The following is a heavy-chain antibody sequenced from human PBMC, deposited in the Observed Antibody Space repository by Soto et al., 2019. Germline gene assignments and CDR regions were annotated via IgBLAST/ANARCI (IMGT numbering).Heavy chain of an antibody. Sequence: PSQTLSLTCAISGDSVSSYSVVWNWIRQSPSGGLEWLGRTYYRSKWYSEYAISVQSRITVNADTSKNQVSLQLDSVTPADTAVYYCARRVQANGVITQDNWLAPWGQGTRVTVSS. CDR2: TYYRSKWYS. D-gene: IGHD3-10*01. J-gene: IGHJ5*02. V-gene: IGHV6-1*01. CDR1: GDSVSSYSVV. CDR3: ARRVQANGVITQDNWLAP.